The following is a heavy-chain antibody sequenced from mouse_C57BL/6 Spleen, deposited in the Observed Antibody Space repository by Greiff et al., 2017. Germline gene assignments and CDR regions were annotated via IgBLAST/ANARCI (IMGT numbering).Heavy chain of an antibody. D-gene: IGHD3-2*02. V-gene: IGHV1-69*01. J-gene: IGHJ3*01. CDR3: ARGGTAQAQFAY. Sequence: QVQLQQPGAELVMPGASVKLSCKASGYTFTSYWMHWVKQRPGQGLEWIGEIDPSDSYTNYNQKFKGKSTLTVDKSSSTAYMQLSSLTSEDSAVYYCARGGTAQAQFAYWGQGTLVTVSA. CDR1: GYTFTSYW. CDR2: IDPSDSYT.